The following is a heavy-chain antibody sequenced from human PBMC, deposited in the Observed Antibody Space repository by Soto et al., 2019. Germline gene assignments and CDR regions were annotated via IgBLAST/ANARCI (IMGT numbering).Heavy chain of an antibody. CDR2: IDWDDRK. J-gene: IGHJ4*02. CDR3: ARVQIPWVFDY. D-gene: IGHD2-21*01. Sequence: SGPTLVNPTQTLTLTCTFSGFSLTTSRMCVTWIRQPPGKALEWLARIDWDDRKYYTTSLKTRLTISKDTTKNQVVLTMTNMDAVDTAVYYCARVQIPWVFDYWGQGTLVTVSS. CDR1: GFSLTTSRMC. V-gene: IGHV2-70*11.